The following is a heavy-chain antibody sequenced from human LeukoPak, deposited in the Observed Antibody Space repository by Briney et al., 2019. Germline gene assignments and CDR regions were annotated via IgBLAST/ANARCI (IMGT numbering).Heavy chain of an antibody. D-gene: IGHD3-3*01. CDR3: ARSRSDYDFWSGYYHGGFDY. Sequence: ASVKVSCTASGGTFSSYAISWVRQAPGQGLEWMGRIIPILGIANYAQKFQGRVTITADKSTSTAYMELSSLRAEDTAVYYCARSRSDYDFWSGYYHGGFDYWGQGTLVTVSS. V-gene: IGHV1-69*04. CDR1: GGTFSSYA. CDR2: IIPILGIA. J-gene: IGHJ4*02.